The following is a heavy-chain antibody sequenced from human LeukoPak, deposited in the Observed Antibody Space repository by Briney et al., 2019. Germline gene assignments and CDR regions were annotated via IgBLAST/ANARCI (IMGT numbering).Heavy chain of an antibody. Sequence: SETLSLTCAVYGGSFSGYYWSWIRQPPGKGLEWIGEINHSGSTNYNPSLKSRVTISVDTSKNQFSLKLSSVTAADTAVYYCAREWLRLPAFDIWGQGTMVTVSP. J-gene: IGHJ3*02. CDR2: INHSGST. D-gene: IGHD5-12*01. V-gene: IGHV4-34*01. CDR3: AREWLRLPAFDI. CDR1: GGSFSGYY.